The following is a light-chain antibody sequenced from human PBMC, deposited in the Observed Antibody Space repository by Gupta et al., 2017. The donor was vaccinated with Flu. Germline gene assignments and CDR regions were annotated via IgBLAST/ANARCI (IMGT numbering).Light chain of an antibody. CDR3: QQDYSTPLT. CDR2: WAS. CDR1: QSVLFNANNKNY. Sequence: DLVLTQSPESLAVSLGARATINCMSSQSVLFNANNKNYLAWYQQKRGQPPKLLIYWASTRESGVPDRFSGSGSGTDFTLTISSLQAEDVAVYFCQQDYSTPLTFGGGTKVEIK. J-gene: IGKJ4*01. V-gene: IGKV4-1*01.